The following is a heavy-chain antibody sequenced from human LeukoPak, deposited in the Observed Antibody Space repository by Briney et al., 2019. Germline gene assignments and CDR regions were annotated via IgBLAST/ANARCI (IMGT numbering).Heavy chain of an antibody. CDR3: ARSVEGYCRGGSCYYYSYYMDV. V-gene: IGHV1-24*01. D-gene: IGHD2-15*01. CDR1: GYSFSELS. CDR2: FDPEAGEI. J-gene: IGHJ6*03. Sequence: ASVKVSCKVSGYSFSELSMHWVRQAPGKGLEWMGGFDPEAGEIIYAQKFQGRVTMTEDTSTDTAYMELSSLRSDDTAVYYCARSVEGYCRGGSCYYYSYYMDVWGKGTTVTVSS.